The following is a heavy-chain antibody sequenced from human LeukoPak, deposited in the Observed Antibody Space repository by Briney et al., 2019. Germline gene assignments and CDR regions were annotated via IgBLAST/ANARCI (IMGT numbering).Heavy chain of an antibody. CDR3: ARDTRVHYYDSSGPVDY. J-gene: IGHJ4*02. Sequence: SETLSLTCAVYGGSFSGYYWSWIRRPPGKGLEWIGEINHSGSTNYNPSLKSRVTISVDTSKNQFSLKLSSVTAADTAVYYCARDTRVHYYDSSGPVDYWGQGTLVTVSS. CDR2: INHSGST. D-gene: IGHD3-22*01. V-gene: IGHV4-34*01. CDR1: GGSFSGYY.